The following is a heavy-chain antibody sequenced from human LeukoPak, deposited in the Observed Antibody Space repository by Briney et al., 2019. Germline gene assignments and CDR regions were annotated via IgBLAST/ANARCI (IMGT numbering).Heavy chain of an antibody. CDR3: AYDAQRGFHYSNYLEY. Sequence: GRSLRLSCADCGFTYNQYGLQLLRQAPGKGLEWVAVIWSDATEKYYSDAVKGRLTISRDNSRNTLYLQLSILRGEDTAVYYCAYDAQRGFHYSNYLEYWGQGTLVTVSS. J-gene: IGHJ4*02. CDR2: IWSDATEK. CDR1: GFTYNQYG. D-gene: IGHD4-11*01. V-gene: IGHV3-33*08.